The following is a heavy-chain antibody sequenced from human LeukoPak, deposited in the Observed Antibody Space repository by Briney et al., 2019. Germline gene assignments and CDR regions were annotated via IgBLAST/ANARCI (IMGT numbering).Heavy chain of an antibody. J-gene: IGHJ4*02. D-gene: IGHD3-3*01. CDR3: ARSSRSAFDY. CDR2: FYPAESRV. Sequence: HGESLKISCRVSGYTFANYWIGWARQMPGKGLEWVGIFYPAESRVRYGPSFRGQGTISVDKSISTAYLQWNSLKASDSALYYCARSSRSAFDYWGQGTLVSVSS. V-gene: IGHV5-51*01. CDR1: GYTFANYW.